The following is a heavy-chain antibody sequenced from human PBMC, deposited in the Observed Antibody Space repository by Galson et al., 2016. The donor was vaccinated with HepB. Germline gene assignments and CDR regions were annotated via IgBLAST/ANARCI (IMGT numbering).Heavy chain of an antibody. CDR2: IYFSGST. D-gene: IGHD1-26*01. CDR3: ARSPRLVGLGSRFDL. V-gene: IGHV4-39*01. CDR1: NGSISTTNFY. Sequence: SETLSLTCAVSNGSISTTNFYWAWIRQPPGKGLEWIGTIYFSGSTDYNPSLKSRLSMSVDTPNNRFSLKLSSVTAADTSVYYCARSPRLVGLGSRFDLWGQGTLVTVSS. J-gene: IGHJ4*02.